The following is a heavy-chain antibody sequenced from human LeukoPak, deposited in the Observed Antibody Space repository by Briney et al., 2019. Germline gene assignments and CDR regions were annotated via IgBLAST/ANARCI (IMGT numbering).Heavy chain of an antibody. CDR2: IWYDGSNK. CDR3: ARDADSSGYYGWFDP. CDR1: GFTFSSYG. J-gene: IGHJ5*02. V-gene: IGHV3-33*01. D-gene: IGHD3-22*01. Sequence: GGSLRLSCAASGFTFSSYGMHWVRQAPGKGLEWVAVIWYDGSNKYYADSVKGRFTISRDNSKNTLYLQMNSLRAKDTAVYYCARDADSSGYYGWFDPWGQGTLVTVSS.